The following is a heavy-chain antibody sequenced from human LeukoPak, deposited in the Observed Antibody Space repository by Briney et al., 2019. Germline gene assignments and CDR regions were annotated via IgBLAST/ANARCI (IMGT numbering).Heavy chain of an antibody. V-gene: IGHV4-61*01. Sequence: PSETLSLTCTVSGVSVSSGSYYWNWIRQPPGKGLEWIGYVYYSGGTNYNPSLKSRVTISLDTSKNQFSLKLSSVTAADTAVYYCARRANTAPPYYFDYWGQGTLVTVSS. CDR3: ARRANTAPPYYFDY. D-gene: IGHD5-18*01. CDR2: VYYSGGT. J-gene: IGHJ4*02. CDR1: GVSVSSGSYY.